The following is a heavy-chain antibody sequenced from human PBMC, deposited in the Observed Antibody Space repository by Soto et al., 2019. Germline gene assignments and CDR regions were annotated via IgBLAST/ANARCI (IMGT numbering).Heavy chain of an antibody. CDR3: ARRYGGTFDY. D-gene: IGHD2-15*01. CDR2: MYHSGST. Sequence: SETLSLTCTVSGGSISNYYWSWIRQPPGKGLEWIGYMYHSGSTNYNPSLKSRVTISVDTSKNQFSLKLSSVTAADTAVYYCARRYGGTFDYWGQGTLVTVSS. J-gene: IGHJ4*02. CDR1: GGSISNYY. V-gene: IGHV4-4*09.